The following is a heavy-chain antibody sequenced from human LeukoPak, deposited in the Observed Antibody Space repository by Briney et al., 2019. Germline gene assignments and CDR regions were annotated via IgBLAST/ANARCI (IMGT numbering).Heavy chain of an antibody. CDR1: GGTFSSYA. CDR3: ARDLGGYCTNGVCYTHSNWFDP. D-gene: IGHD2-8*01. J-gene: IGHJ5*02. Sequence: GASVKVSCKASGGTFSSYAISWVRQAPGQGLEWMGWINPNSGGTNYAQKFQGRVTMTRDTSISTAYMELSRLRSDDTAVYYCARDLGGYCTNGVCYTHSNWFDPWGQGTLVTVSS. V-gene: IGHV1-2*02. CDR2: INPNSGGT.